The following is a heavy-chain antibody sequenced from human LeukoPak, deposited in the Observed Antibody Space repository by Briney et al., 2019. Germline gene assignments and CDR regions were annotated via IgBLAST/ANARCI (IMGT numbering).Heavy chain of an antibody. CDR2: ISSSGSTI. D-gene: IGHD3-3*01. Sequence: GGSLRLSCAASGFTFSSYEMNWVRQAPGKGLEWVSYISSSGSTIYYADSVKGRFTISRDNAKNSLYLQMNSLRAEDTAVYYCARLLRFYDFSFDPWGQGTLVTVSS. V-gene: IGHV3-48*03. CDR3: ARLLRFYDFSFDP. J-gene: IGHJ5*02. CDR1: GFTFSSYE.